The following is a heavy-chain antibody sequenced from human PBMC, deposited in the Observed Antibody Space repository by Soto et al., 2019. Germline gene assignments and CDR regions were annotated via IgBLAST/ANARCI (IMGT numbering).Heavy chain of an antibody. V-gene: IGHV3-66*01. Sequence: GGSLRLSCAASGFAVSSNYMSWVRQAPGKGLEWVSVIYSGGTKHYADSVKGRFTISRDNSKNTLYLQMDSLRAEDTAVYHCGRVVRGAYYFDYWGQGTPVTVS. D-gene: IGHD3-10*01. CDR2: IYSGGTK. J-gene: IGHJ4*02. CDR1: GFAVSSNY. CDR3: GRVVRGAYYFDY.